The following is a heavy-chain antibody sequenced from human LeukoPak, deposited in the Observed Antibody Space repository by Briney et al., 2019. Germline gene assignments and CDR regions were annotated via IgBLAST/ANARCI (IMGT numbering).Heavy chain of an antibody. CDR3: TRDKIGIFGVVRGYYFDY. D-gene: IGHD3-3*01. CDR2: IRSKAYGGTT. Sequence: GGSLRLSCTASGFTFVDYAMSGFGQAPGKGREGVGFIRSKAYGGTTEYAASVKGGFNIPRDDSKSIDYLQMNSLKTEDTAVYYCTRDKIGIFGVVRGYYFDYWGQGTLVTVSS. CDR1: GFTFVDYA. V-gene: IGHV3-49*03. J-gene: IGHJ4*02.